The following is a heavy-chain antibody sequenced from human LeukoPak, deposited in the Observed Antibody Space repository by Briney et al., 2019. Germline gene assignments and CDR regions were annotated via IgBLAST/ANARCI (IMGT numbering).Heavy chain of an antibody. CDR3: APTSNFYDSSGPWGYFDL. V-gene: IGHV1-69*13. Sequence: GASVKVSYKASGYTFTGYYMHWVRQAPGQGLEWMGGIIPMVGTANYGQKFAGRVTIIADESTNTAHMELSGLRSEDTAVYYCAPTSNFYDSSGPWGYFDLWGRGTLVTVSS. J-gene: IGHJ2*01. CDR2: IIPMVGTA. CDR1: GYTFTGYY. D-gene: IGHD3-22*01.